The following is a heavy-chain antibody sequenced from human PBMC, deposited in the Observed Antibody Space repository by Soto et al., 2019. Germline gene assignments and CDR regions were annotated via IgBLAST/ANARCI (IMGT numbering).Heavy chain of an antibody. CDR1: GGSISSSSYY. CDR3: ARQNYDILTGNWFDP. Sequence: PSETLSLTCTVSGGSISSSSYYWGWIRQPPGNGFEWIGSIYYSGSTFYNPSLKSRVTISVDTSKNQFSLKLSSVTAADTAVYYCARQNYDILTGNWFDPWGQGTLVTVSS. V-gene: IGHV4-39*01. D-gene: IGHD3-9*01. CDR2: IYYSGST. J-gene: IGHJ5*02.